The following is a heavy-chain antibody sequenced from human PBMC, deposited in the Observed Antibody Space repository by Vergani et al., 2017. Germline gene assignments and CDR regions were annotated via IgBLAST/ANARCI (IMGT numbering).Heavy chain of an antibody. CDR1: GFTFSSYG. CDR2: IRYVGSNK. CDR3: AKGRDGYSNFDC. V-gene: IGHV3-30*02. D-gene: IGHD5-24*01. Sequence: QVQLVESGGGVVQPGGSLRLSCAASGFTFSSYGMHWVRQAPGKGLEWVAFIRYVGSNKYYADSVKGRFTISRDNSKNTLYLQMNSLRAEDTAVFYCAKGRDGYSNFDCWGQGTLVTVSS. J-gene: IGHJ4*02.